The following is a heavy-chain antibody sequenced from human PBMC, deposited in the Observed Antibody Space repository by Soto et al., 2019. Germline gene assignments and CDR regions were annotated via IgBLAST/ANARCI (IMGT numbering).Heavy chain of an antibody. CDR2: IYYSGST. CDR1: GGSISSGDYY. J-gene: IGHJ4*02. D-gene: IGHD1-20*01. CDR3: ARHNIDPSYYFDD. Sequence: SETLSLTCTVSGGSISSGDYYWSWIRQPPGKGLEWIGYIYYSGSTYYNPSLKSRVTISVDTSKNQFSLKLSSVTAADTAVYYGARHNIDPSYYFDDWGQGTRVTVS. V-gene: IGHV4-30-4*01.